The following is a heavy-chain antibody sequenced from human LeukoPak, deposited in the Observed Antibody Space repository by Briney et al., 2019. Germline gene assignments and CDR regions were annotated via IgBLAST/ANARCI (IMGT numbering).Heavy chain of an antibody. J-gene: IGHJ3*02. CDR2: IYYSGST. V-gene: IGHV4-34*01. CDR1: GGSFSGYY. CDR3: ARLTAHYDFWSGYYLPDAFDI. Sequence: SETLSLTCAVYGGSFSGYYWSWIRQPPGKGLEWIGSIYYSGSTYYNPSLKSRVTISVDTSKNQFSLKLSSVTAADTAVYYCARLTAHYDFWSGYYLPDAFDIWGQGTMVTVSS. D-gene: IGHD3-3*01.